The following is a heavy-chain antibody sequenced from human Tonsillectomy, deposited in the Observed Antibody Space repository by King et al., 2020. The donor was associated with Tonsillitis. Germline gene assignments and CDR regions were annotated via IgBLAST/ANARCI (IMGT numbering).Heavy chain of an antibody. CDR2: IYISGNT. Sequence: VQLQESGPGLVKPSQTLSLTCTVSGGSISSGPYYWSWIRQPAGKGLEWIGRIYISGNTNYNPSLKSRVTMSIDTSKNQFSLKLTSVTAADTAVYYCVTEEEGGDGDSEVYWGQGALVTVSS. CDR3: VTEEEGGDGDSEVY. CDR1: GGSISSGPYY. J-gene: IGHJ4*02. D-gene: IGHD4-17*01. V-gene: IGHV4-61*02.